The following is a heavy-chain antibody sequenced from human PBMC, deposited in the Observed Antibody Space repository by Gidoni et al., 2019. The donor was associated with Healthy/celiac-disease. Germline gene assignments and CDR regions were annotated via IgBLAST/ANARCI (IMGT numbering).Heavy chain of an antibody. J-gene: IGHJ5*02. D-gene: IGHD6-19*01. CDR1: GFSLSTSAVG. V-gene: IGHV2-5*02. CDR3: AHRLGGVAGTGWFDP. Sequence: QITLKESGPTLVKPTQTLTLTCTFSGFSLSTSAVGVGWIRQPPGKALEWLALIYWDDDKRYSPSLKSRLTITKDTSKNQVVLTMTNMDPVDTATYYCAHRLGGVAGTGWFDPWGQGTLVTVSS. CDR2: IYWDDDK.